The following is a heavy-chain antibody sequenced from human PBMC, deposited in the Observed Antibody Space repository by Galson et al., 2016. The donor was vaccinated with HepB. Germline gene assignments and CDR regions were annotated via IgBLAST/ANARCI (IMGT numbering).Heavy chain of an antibody. CDR3: ARDMMRNNSDYDRGDFDS. V-gene: IGHV3-21*06. D-gene: IGHD5-12*01. Sequence: SLRLSCAASGFTFNSYSMNWVRQAPGKGLEWVSCIGGSSNYIFYADSVQGRFTISRDNAKNVLYLQMNSLRAEDTAVYYCARDMMRNNSDYDRGDFDSWARESWSSSPQ. CDR1: GFTFNSYS. J-gene: IGHJ4*02. CDR2: IGGSSNYI.